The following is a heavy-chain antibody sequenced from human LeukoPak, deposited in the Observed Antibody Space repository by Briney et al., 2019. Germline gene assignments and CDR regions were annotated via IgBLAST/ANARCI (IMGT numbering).Heavy chain of an antibody. Sequence: ASVKVSCKASGYTFTGYYMHWVRQAPGQGLEWMGRINPNSGDTNYAQKFQGRVTMTRDTSISTAYMELSRLRSDDTAVYYCAREGLSMGGAFDIWGQGTMVTVSS. CDR1: GYTFTGYY. D-gene: IGHD2/OR15-2a*01. CDR3: AREGLSMGGAFDI. V-gene: IGHV1-2*02. CDR2: INPNSGDT. J-gene: IGHJ3*02.